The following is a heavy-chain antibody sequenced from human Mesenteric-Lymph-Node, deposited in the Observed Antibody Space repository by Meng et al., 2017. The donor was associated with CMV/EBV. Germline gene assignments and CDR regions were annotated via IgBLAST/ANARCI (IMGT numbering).Heavy chain of an antibody. D-gene: IGHD2-15*01. CDR1: GFTFSSYW. Sequence: EVQLVESGGGLVEAGETLRLSGAASGFTFSSYWMHRVRQAPGKGLGWLSRFDVDGSSTNYANSANGRFTISRDNAKNTLYLQINDLRPGDTAVYYCVRPVLGGTSVVAFDYWGQGTLVTVSS. CDR2: FDVDGSST. V-gene: IGHV3-74*01. CDR3: VRPVLGGTSVVAFDY. J-gene: IGHJ4*02.